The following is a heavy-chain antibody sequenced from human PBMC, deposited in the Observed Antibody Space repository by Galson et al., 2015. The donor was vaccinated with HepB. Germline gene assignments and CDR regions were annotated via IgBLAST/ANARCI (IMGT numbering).Heavy chain of an antibody. V-gene: IGHV1-2*06. CDR2: INPNSGGT. Sequence: SVKVSCKASGYTFTGYYMHWVRQAPGQGLEWMGRINPNSGGTNYAQKFQGRVTMTRDTSISTAYMELSRLRSDDTAVYYRAREADYGDLPFDYWGQGTLVTVSS. J-gene: IGHJ4*02. CDR1: GYTFTGYY. D-gene: IGHD4-17*01. CDR3: AREADYGDLPFDY.